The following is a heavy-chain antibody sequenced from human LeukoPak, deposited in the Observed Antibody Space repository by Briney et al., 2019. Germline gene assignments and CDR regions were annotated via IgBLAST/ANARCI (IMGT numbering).Heavy chain of an antibody. D-gene: IGHD2-15*01. CDR3: ATDRATQYFDY. CDR1: GITFRNYG. CDR2: IWYDGSNK. V-gene: IGHV3-33*01. Sequence: PGRSLRLSCAASGITFRNYGMHWVRQAPGKGLEWVAVIWYDGSNKDYADSVKGRLTVSRDNSRNTLFLQMNSLRVEDTAVYYCATDRATQYFDYWGQGTLVSVPS. J-gene: IGHJ4*02.